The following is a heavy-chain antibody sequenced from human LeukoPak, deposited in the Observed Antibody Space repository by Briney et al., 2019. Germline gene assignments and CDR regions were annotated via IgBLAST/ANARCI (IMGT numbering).Heavy chain of an antibody. Sequence: SETLSLTCPVSGGSISSYYWSWIRQPPGKGLEWIGYIYYSGSTNYNPSLKSRVTISVDTSKNQFSLKLSSVTAADTAVYYCAGLGYDSRVYWGQGTLVTVSS. D-gene: IGHD3-22*01. V-gene: IGHV4-59*08. CDR3: AGLGYDSRVY. CDR1: GGSISSYY. J-gene: IGHJ4*02. CDR2: IYYSGST.